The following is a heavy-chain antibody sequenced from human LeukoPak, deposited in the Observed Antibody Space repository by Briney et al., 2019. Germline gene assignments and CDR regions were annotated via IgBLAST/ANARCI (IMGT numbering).Heavy chain of an antibody. CDR2: IYYSGST. CDR1: GGSISSYY. J-gene: IGHJ6*02. CDR3: ARDERGSSWYGRNEYYYYGMDV. D-gene: IGHD6-13*01. Sequence: SETLSLTCTVSGGSISSYYWSWIRQPPGKGLEWIGYIYYSGSTNYNPSLKSRVTISVDTSKNQFSLKLSSVTAADTAVYYCARDERGSSWYGRNEYYYYGMDVWGQGTTVTVSS. V-gene: IGHV4-59*01.